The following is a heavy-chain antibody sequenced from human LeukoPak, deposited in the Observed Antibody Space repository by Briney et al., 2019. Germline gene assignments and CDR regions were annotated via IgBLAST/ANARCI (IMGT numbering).Heavy chain of an antibody. Sequence: GASVKGSCKASGYTFTGYYMHWVRQAPGQGLEWMGRINPYSGGTNYAQQSQGRVTMTRDTSISTAYMELSRLRSDDTAVYYCARDMNTAMVFGVRYYFDYWGQGTLVTVSS. CDR1: GYTFTGYY. CDR2: INPYSGGT. J-gene: IGHJ4*02. V-gene: IGHV1-2*06. CDR3: ARDMNTAMVFGVRYYFDY. D-gene: IGHD5-18*01.